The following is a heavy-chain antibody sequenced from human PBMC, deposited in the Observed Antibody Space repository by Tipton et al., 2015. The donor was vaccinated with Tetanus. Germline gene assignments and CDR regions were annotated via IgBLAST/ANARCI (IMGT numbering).Heavy chain of an antibody. CDR2: VSYVGVT. D-gene: IGHD2-21*01. Sequence: TLSLTCTVSAASISSYYWTWIRQPPVKGLEWIRYVSYVGVTKYSPSLQRRVTTSLDMTKNQFSLRLTPVTTAATAIYHGASIPAGSPLGWFDFWGQGTLVTVSS. J-gene: IGHJ4*02. CDR3: ASIPAGSPLGWFDF. CDR1: AASISSYY. V-gene: IGHV4-59*03.